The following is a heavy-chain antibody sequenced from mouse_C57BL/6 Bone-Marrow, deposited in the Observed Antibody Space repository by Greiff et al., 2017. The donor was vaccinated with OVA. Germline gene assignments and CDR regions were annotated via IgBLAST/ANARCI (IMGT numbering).Heavy chain of an antibody. V-gene: IGHV1-59*01. Sequence: QVQLQQPGAELVRPGTSVKLSCKASGYTFTSYWMHWVKQRPGQGLEWIGVIDPSDSYTNYNQKFKGKATLTVDTSSSTAYMQLSSLTSEDSAVYYCARLFVGLRGYWGQGTTLTVSS. D-gene: IGHD3-1*01. CDR3: ARLFVGLRGY. CDR2: IDPSDSYT. J-gene: IGHJ2*01. CDR1: GYTFTSYW.